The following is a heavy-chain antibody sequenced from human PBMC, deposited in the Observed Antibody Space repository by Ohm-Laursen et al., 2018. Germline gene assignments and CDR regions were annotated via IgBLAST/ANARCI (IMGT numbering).Heavy chain of an antibody. D-gene: IGHD2-2*01. Sequence: GTLSLTCAVSGYSISSGYYWSWIRQPPGRGLEWIAYIFHNGNAVYNPSLKNRVTISVDTSRNQFSLKLSSVTASDTAVYYCARQVPAATRGRFDNWGQGTLVTVSS. CDR2: IFHNGNA. J-gene: IGHJ5*02. V-gene: IGHV4-38-2*01. CDR1: GYSISSGYY. CDR3: ARQVPAATRGRFDN.